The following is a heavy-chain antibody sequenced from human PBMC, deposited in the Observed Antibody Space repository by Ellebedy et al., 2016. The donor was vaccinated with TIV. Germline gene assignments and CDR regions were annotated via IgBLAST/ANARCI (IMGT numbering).Heavy chain of an antibody. CDR2: INASGTT. CDR3: ARARGQYLYGSGSYFTN. CDR1: NGSFTHYF. D-gene: IGHD3-10*01. J-gene: IGHJ4*02. Sequence: MPSETLSLTCAVYNGSFTHYFWSWVRQPPGKGLEWIGEINASGTTNNNPSLKNRVTISVDTPTRQFSLRLTSVTAADTAVYYCARARGQYLYGSGSYFTNWGQGEMVTVSS. V-gene: IGHV4-34*01.